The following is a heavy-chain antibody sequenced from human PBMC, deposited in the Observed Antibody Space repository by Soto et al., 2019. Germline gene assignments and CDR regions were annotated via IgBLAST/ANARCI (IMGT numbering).Heavy chain of an antibody. CDR3: ARGYYDSSGSPFDY. J-gene: IGHJ4*02. V-gene: IGHV3-7*04. Sequence: GGSLRLSCAASGFTFSSYWMSWVRQAPGKGLEWVANIKQDGSEKYYVDSVKGRFTISRDNAKNSLYLQMSSLRAEDTAVYYCARGYYDSSGSPFDYWGQGTLVTVSS. CDR1: GFTFSSYW. CDR2: IKQDGSEK. D-gene: IGHD3-22*01.